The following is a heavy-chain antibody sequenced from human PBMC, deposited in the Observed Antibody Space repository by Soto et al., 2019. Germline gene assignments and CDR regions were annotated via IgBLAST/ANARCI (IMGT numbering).Heavy chain of an antibody. D-gene: IGHD3-3*01. CDR2: ISNDGTIT. V-gene: IGHV3-74*01. CDR1: GLTFSNYW. J-gene: IGHJ6*02. Sequence: PGGSLRLSCAASGLTFSNYWMHWVRQAPGQWLVWVSRISNDGTITDYADSVEGRFTVSRDNAKNTQSLQMDSLRSEDTAVYFCASAVDYDFWSGTTHYGMDVWGQGXTVTVYS. CDR3: ASAVDYDFWSGTTHYGMDV.